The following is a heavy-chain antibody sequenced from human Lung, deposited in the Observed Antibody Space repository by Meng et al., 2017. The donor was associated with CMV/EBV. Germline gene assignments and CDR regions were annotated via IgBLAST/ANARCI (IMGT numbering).Heavy chain of an antibody. CDR3: AKDSGRGGHLWFRGVDY. CDR1: GLTLSSYG. Sequence: SCAASGLTLSSYGIHWVRQAPGKGLEWVAFIRYDGDKKEYVDSVKGRFTISRDNSKNMVNLQMNSLRAEDTAVYYCAKDSGRGGHLWFRGVDYWGQGTXVTVSS. D-gene: IGHD3-10*01. CDR2: IRYDGDKK. V-gene: IGHV3-30*02. J-gene: IGHJ4*02.